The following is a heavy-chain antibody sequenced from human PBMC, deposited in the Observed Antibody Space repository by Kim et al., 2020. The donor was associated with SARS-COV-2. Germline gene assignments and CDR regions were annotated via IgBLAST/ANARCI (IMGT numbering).Heavy chain of an antibody. D-gene: IGHD3-10*01. CDR3: ARVVEGDLRFGELLSLRVLTSHFDY. J-gene: IGHJ4*02. CDR2: ISSSSSTI. Sequence: GGSLRLSCAASGFTFSSYSMNWVRQAPGKGLEWVSYISSSSSTIYYADSVKGRFTISRDNAKNSLYLQMNSLRDEDTAVYYCARVVEGDLRFGELLSLRVLTSHFDYWGQGTLVTVSS. CDR1: GFTFSSYS. V-gene: IGHV3-48*02.